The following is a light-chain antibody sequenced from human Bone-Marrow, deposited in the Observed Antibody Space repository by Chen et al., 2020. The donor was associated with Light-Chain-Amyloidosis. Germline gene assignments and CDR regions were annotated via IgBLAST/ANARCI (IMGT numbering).Light chain of an antibody. CDR2: EVN. V-gene: IGLV2-14*01. CDR1: SSDIGAYNF. Sequence: LAQPAPVAGSPGLSITRSCTGTSSDIGAYNFVSWDQQHPVKAPKLIIYEVNNRPSEVSDRFSGSKSGNTASLTIFGLQAEDEADYYCGSHTRSISWVFGGGTKVTVL. J-gene: IGLJ3*02. CDR3: GSHTRSISWV.